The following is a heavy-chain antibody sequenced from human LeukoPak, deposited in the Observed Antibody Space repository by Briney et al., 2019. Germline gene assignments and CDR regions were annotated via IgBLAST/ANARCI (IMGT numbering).Heavy chain of an antibody. CDR1: GGSIISTSYY. D-gene: IGHD6-13*01. J-gene: IGHJ4*02. CDR2: IYYTGTT. CDR3: ARTTTAAAGTRPRYYFDY. V-gene: IGHV4-39*07. Sequence: SETLSLTCSVSGGSIISTSYYWGWGRQPPEKGLEWTGSIYYTGTTYYNSSLQSRVTISVDTSKNQFSLKLTSVTAADTAVYYCARTTTAAAGTRPRYYFDYWGQGTLVTVSS.